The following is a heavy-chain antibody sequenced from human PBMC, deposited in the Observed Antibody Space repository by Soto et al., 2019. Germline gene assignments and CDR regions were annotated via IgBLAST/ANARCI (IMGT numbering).Heavy chain of an antibody. CDR1: GGSISSSSYY. CDR3: ARADGYYDILTGYYPNWFDP. D-gene: IGHD3-9*01. Sequence: SETLSLTCTVSGGSISSSSYYWGWIRQPPGKGLEWIGSIYYSGSTYYNPSLKSRVTISVDTSKNQFSLKLSSVTAADTAVYYCARADGYYDILTGYYPNWFDPWGQGTLVTVSS. CDR2: IYYSGST. V-gene: IGHV4-39*01. J-gene: IGHJ5*02.